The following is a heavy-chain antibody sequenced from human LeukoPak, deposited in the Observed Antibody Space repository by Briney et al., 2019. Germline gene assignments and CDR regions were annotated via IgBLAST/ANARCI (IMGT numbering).Heavy chain of an antibody. D-gene: IGHD2/OR15-2a*01. J-gene: IGHJ4*02. V-gene: IGHV4-39*01. Sequence: PSETLSLTCTVSGGSISSSSYFWGWIRQPPEKGLEWIGSIYYSGSSCYNPSLKSRVTISVDTSKNQFSLRLNSVTAADTAVYYCTRLEGDFSPAHWGQGTVVTVSS. CDR2: IYYSGSS. CDR3: TRLEGDFSPAH. CDR1: GGSISSSSYF.